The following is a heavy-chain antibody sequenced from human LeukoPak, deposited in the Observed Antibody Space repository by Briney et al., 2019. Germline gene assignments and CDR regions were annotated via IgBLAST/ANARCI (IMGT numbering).Heavy chain of an antibody. CDR2: IIPIFGTA. Sequence: ASVKVSCKASGGTFSSYAISWVRQAPGQGLEWMGGIIPIFGTANYAQKFQGRVTITTDESTSTAYMELSSLRSDDTAVYYCARSRVGSGVHMDVWGKGTTVTVSS. CDR1: GGTFSSYA. V-gene: IGHV1-69*05. J-gene: IGHJ6*03. D-gene: IGHD3-10*01. CDR3: ARSRVGSGVHMDV.